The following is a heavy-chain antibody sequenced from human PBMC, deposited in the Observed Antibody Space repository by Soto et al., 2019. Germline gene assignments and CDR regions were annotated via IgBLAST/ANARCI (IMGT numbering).Heavy chain of an antibody. CDR1: GGSFSGHS. V-gene: IGHV4-34*01. J-gene: IGHJ5*01. Sequence: QVQLQQWGAGLLKPSETLSLTCAVYGGSFSGHSWTWFCQSPGKGLEWIGDINHSGRVDYSPSLKSRVTISLDTSKNQFSLTLSAVTAADTAMYYCSTRAYDTNGYYRFDPWGQGTLVTVSS. D-gene: IGHD3-22*01. CDR3: STRAYDTNGYYRFDP. CDR2: INHSGRV.